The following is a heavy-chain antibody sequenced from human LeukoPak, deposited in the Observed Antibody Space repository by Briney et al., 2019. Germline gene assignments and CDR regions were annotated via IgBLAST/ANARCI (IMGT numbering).Heavy chain of an antibody. V-gene: IGHV4-30-4*01. CDR1: GGSISSGDYH. CDR2: IYYSGST. Sequence: SQTLSLTCTVSGGSISSGDYHWSWIRQPPGKGLEWIGYIYYSGSTYYNPSLKSRVTISVDTSKNQFSLKLSSVTAADTAVYYCARVPIVVVTAISVSLDYWGQGTLVTVSS. J-gene: IGHJ4*02. D-gene: IGHD2-21*02. CDR3: ARVPIVVVTAISVSLDY.